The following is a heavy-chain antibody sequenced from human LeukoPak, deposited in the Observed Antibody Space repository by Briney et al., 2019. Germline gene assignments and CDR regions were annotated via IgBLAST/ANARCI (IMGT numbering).Heavy chain of an antibody. CDR1: GFTLSSYA. J-gene: IGHJ4*02. CDR2: ISDTGNT. D-gene: IGHD3-22*01. Sequence: GGSLRLSCAASGFTLSSYAMSWVRQAPGKGLEWVSAISDTGNTYHADSVKGRFTISRDNSMNTLYLQMNSLRSDDTAVYYCARARTMYYYDSSVDWGQGTLVTVSS. V-gene: IGHV3-23*01. CDR3: ARARTMYYYDSSVD.